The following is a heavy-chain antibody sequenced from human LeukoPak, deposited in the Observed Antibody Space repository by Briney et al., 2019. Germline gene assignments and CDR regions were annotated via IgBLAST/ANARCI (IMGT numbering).Heavy chain of an antibody. V-gene: IGHV3-33*06. Sequence: GGSLRLSCAASGFTFSGYGMHWVRQAPAKGLEWVAVIWYDGNNKYYADSVKGRFTLSRNNSKNTLYLQMNSLRGEDTAVYFCSKDWGYNTMVYHFLELWGQGALVTVSS. CDR2: IWYDGNNK. CDR1: GFTFSGYG. D-gene: IGHD1-14*01. CDR3: SKDWGYNTMVYHFLEL. J-gene: IGHJ4*02.